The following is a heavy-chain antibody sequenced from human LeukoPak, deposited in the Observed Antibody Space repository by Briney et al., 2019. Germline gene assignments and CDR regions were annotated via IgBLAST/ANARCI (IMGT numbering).Heavy chain of an antibody. J-gene: IGHJ5*02. Sequence: SETLSLTCAVYGGSFSGYYWSWIRQPPGKGLEWIGEINHSGSTNYNPSLKSRVTISVDTSKNQFSLKLSSVTAADTAVYYCARAVRLTYTRGTKKKFDPWGQGTLVTVSS. CDR2: INHSGST. V-gene: IGHV4-34*01. CDR1: GGSFSGYY. CDR3: ARAVRLTYTRGTKKKFDP. D-gene: IGHD2/OR15-2a*01.